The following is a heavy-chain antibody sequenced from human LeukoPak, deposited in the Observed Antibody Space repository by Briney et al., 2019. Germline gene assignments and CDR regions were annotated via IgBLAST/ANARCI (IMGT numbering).Heavy chain of an antibody. D-gene: IGHD3-3*01. CDR3: AGEVHDFWSGYPSPGYYYYGMDV. Sequence: GGSLRLSCAASGFTVSSNYMSWVRQAPGKGLEWVSVIYSGGSTYYADSVKGRFTISRDNSKNTLYLQMNSLRAEDTAVYYCAGEVHDFWSGYPSPGYYYYGMDVWGQGTTVTVSS. V-gene: IGHV3-53*01. CDR2: IYSGGST. J-gene: IGHJ6*02. CDR1: GFTVSSNY.